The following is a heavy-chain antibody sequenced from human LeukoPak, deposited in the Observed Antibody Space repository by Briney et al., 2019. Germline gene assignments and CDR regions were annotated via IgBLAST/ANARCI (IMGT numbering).Heavy chain of an antibody. D-gene: IGHD4-17*01. J-gene: IGHJ2*01. CDR1: GGSISSYS. Sequence: PSETLSLTCTVSGGSISSYSWSWIRQPPGKGLEWIGYIYYSGSTNYNPSLKSRVTISVDMSKNQFSLKLSSVTAADTAVYYCARETTRVGHWYFDLWGRGTLVTVSS. CDR2: IYYSGST. V-gene: IGHV4-59*01. CDR3: ARETTRVGHWYFDL.